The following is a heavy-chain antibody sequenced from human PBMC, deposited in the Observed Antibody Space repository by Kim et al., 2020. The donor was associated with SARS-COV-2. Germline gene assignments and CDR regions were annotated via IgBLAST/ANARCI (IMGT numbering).Heavy chain of an antibody. Sequence: SETLSLTCAVYGGSFSGYYWSWIRQPPGKGLEWIGEINHSGSTNYNPSLKSRVTISVDTSKNQFSLKLSSVTAADTAVYYCARGLLRRVVPAASWFDPWGQGTLVTVSS. CDR3: ARGLLRRVVPAASWFDP. J-gene: IGHJ5*02. V-gene: IGHV4-34*01. D-gene: IGHD2-2*01. CDR1: GGSFSGYY. CDR2: INHSGST.